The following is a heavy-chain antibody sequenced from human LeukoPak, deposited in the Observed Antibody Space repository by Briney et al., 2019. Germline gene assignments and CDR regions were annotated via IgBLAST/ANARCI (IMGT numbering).Heavy chain of an antibody. J-gene: IGHJ6*03. Sequence: GGSLRLSCAASGFIFSTHGMSWVRQAPGKGLEWVAVISYDGSNKYYADSVKGRFTISRDNSKNTLYLQMNSLRAEDTAVYYCARDADWYSSSSMDVWGKGTTVTVSS. CDR1: GFIFSTHG. D-gene: IGHD6-6*01. CDR2: ISYDGSNK. CDR3: ARDADWYSSSSMDV. V-gene: IGHV3-30*03.